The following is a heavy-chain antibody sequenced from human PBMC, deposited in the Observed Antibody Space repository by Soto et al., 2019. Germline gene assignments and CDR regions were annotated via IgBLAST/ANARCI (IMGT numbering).Heavy chain of an antibody. CDR2: INAGNGNT. V-gene: IGHV1-3*01. J-gene: IGHJ5*02. CDR3: ARGLYYDFWSGYPLPSWFDP. Sequence: QVPLVQSGAEVKKPGASVKVSCKASGYTFTSYAMHWVRQAPGQRLEWMGWINAGNGNTKYSQKFQGRVTITRDTSASTAYMELSSLRSEDTAVYYCARGLYYDFWSGYPLPSWFDPWGQGTLVTVSS. CDR1: GYTFTSYA. D-gene: IGHD3-3*01.